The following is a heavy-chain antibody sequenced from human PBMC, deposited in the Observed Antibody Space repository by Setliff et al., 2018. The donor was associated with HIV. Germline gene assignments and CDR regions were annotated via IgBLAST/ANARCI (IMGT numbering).Heavy chain of an antibody. D-gene: IGHD5-12*01. CDR2: LYDTGRT. V-gene: IGHV4-59*05. Sequence: PSETLSLTCAVSGGSLSGYFWTWIRQAPARVMEWIGTLYDTGRTYYNPTLKSLVSIFVDTTNNEFSRNCRPVTAADTAVYFCVNSGYDGDYYYYYMDVWGKGTTVTVSS. CDR3: VNSGYDGDYYYYYMDV. CDR1: GGSLSGYF. J-gene: IGHJ6*03.